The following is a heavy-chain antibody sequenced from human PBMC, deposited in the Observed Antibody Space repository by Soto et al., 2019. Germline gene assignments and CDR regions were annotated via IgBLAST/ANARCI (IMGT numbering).Heavy chain of an antibody. J-gene: IGHJ6*02. CDR2: ISGSGGST. CDR3: AKVRRTPPNYYYGMDV. V-gene: IGHV3-23*01. Sequence: GGSLRLSCAASGFTFSSYAMSWVRQAPGKGLEWVSAISGSGGSTYYADSVKGRFTISRDNSKNTLYLQMNSLRAEDTAVYYCAKVRRTPPNYYYGMDVWGQGTTVTVSS. D-gene: IGHD2-15*01. CDR1: GFTFSSYA.